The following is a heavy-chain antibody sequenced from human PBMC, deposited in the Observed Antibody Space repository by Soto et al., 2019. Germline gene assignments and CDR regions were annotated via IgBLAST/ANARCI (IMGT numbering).Heavy chain of an antibody. CDR3: ARDHRIGGAFDI. J-gene: IGHJ3*02. V-gene: IGHV4-31*03. D-gene: IGHD3-16*01. CDR2: IFYSGST. CDR1: GGSINSGGYY. Sequence: QVQLQESGPGLLKPSQTLSLTCLVSGGSINSGGYYWSWLRQYPGKGLEWIGYIFYSGSTSYNPSLKSRLNISLDTSQSQFSLELTSVAAADTAVYYCARDHRIGGAFDIWGRGTMVTVSS.